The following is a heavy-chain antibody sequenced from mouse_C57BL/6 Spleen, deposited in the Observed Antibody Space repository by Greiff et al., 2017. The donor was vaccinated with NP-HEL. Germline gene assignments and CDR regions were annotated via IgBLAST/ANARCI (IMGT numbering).Heavy chain of an antibody. J-gene: IGHJ2*01. CDR3: ARQALRWLLLDY. CDR2: ISGGGGNT. CDR1: GFTFSSYT. Sequence: EVKLVESGGGLVKPGGSLKLSCAASGFTFSSYTMSWVRQTPEKRLEWVATISGGGGNTYYPDSVKGRFTISRDNAKNTLYLQMSSLRSEDTALYYCARQALRWLLLDYWGQGTTLTVSS. D-gene: IGHD2-3*01. V-gene: IGHV5-9*01.